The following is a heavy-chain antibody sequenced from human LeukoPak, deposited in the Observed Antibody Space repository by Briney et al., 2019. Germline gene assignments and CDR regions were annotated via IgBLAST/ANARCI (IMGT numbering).Heavy chain of an antibody. CDR2: ISNSGTTI. CDR3: ARGRCDILTGSCYFDN. V-gene: IGHV3-11*01. CDR1: GFTFSDYY. J-gene: IGHJ4*02. Sequence: PGGSLRLSCAASGFTFSDYYMSWIRQAPGKGLEWVSYISNSGTTIYYADSVKGRFTISRDNAKNSLYLQMNSLRAEDTALYHCARGRCDILTGSCYFDNWGQGTLVTVSS. D-gene: IGHD3-9*01.